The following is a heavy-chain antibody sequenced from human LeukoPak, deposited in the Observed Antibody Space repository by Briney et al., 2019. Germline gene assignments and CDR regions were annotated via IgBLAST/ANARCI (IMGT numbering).Heavy chain of an antibody. V-gene: IGHV3-7*01. J-gene: IGHJ6*03. CDR2: INQDGGTT. CDR3: TKDRQGPNQYHMNV. Sequence: GGSLRLSCAASGFTFSSLWMSWVRQAPGRGPEWVANINQDGGTTYYVASVKGRFTISRDNAKNSLSLQMSSLRAEDTAVYYCTKDRQGPNQYHMNVWGKGTTVTVSS. CDR1: GFTFSSLW.